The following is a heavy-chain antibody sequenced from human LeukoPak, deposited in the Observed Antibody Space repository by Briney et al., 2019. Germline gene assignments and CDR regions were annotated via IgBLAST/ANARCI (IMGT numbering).Heavy chain of an antibody. CDR3: VRDNPRCCGVIPANIDDY. J-gene: IGHJ4*02. V-gene: IGHV3-48*01. D-gene: IGHD2-21*01. Sequence: PGGSLRLSCAASGFTFSSYSMNWVRQAPGKGLEWVSYINGGGSPRYYADSVRGRFTISRDNAKNSLYLQMNSLRAEDTAVYYCVRDNPRCCGVIPANIDDYWGQGTLVTVSS. CDR1: GFTFSSYS. CDR2: INGGGSPR.